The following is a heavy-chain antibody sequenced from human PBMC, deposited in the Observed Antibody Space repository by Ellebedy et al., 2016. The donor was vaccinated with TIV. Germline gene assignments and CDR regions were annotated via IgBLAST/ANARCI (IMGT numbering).Heavy chain of an antibody. CDR1: GFTFSYYS. CDR3: ARELAVSGSY. V-gene: IGHV3-21*03. CDR2: ITGSGTDT. J-gene: IGHJ4*02. D-gene: IGHD6-19*01. Sequence: GGSLRLSCATSGFTFSYYSMIWVCQAPGKGLEWVSSITGSGTDTYYADSLKGRFTISRDNGKNLLYLQMDRLRDEDTAMYYCARELAVSGSYWGQGTLVTVSS.